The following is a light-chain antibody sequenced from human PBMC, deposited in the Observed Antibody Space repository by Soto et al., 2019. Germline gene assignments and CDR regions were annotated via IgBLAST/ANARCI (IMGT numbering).Light chain of an antibody. V-gene: IGKV3-20*01. CDR1: ETVTSDY. CDR3: HQYGSSPWT. J-gene: IGKJ1*01. Sequence: EVMLTQSPGTLSLSPGERATLSCRASETVTSDYLAWYQQKPGQAPRLLFYGASRRAAGIPDRFSGSGSGTDFTLIISRLEPEDFVVYYCHQYGSSPWTFGQGTKVE. CDR2: GAS.